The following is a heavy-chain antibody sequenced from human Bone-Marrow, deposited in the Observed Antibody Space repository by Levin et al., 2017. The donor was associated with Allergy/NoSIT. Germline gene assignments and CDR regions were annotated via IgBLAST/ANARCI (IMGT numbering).Heavy chain of an antibody. CDR1: GFTFSNYW. V-gene: IGHV3-7*04. J-gene: IGHJ5*02. D-gene: IGHD6-13*01. CDR2: INQDGSEK. Sequence: PGGSLRLSCAASGFTFSNYWMSWVRQAPGKGLEWVANINQDGSEKYYVDSVKGRFTISRENAKNSLFLQMNSLRAADTAVYYCARGLPGILNPWGQGTLVTVSS. CDR3: ARGLPGILNP.